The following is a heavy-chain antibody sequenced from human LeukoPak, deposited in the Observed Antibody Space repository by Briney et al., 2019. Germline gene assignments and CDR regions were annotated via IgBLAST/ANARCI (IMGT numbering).Heavy chain of an antibody. Sequence: SETLSLTCTVSGGSVSSGDFYWSWIRQPPGKGLEWIGYIYNSESTNYSPSLKSRVTISVDTSQNQFSLKLSSVTAADTAVYYCARNRLYGSGSGDFNCWGQGTLVTVSS. CDR2: IYNSEST. CDR3: ARNRLYGSGSGDFNC. CDR1: GGSVSSGDFY. J-gene: IGHJ4*02. D-gene: IGHD3-10*01. V-gene: IGHV4-61*08.